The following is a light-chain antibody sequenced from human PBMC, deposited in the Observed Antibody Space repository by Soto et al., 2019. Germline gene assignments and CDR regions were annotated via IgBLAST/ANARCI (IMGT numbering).Light chain of an antibody. J-gene: IGKJ3*01. CDR3: RRRSNWPPAFT. V-gene: IGKV3-11*01. CDR1: QSVSSN. CDR2: GAS. Sequence: EMVMTQSPATLSVSPVERATLSCMASQSVSSNLSWYQQKPCQAPRLLIYGASTRATVIPAIFSGGGSGTDFTLTINGLALENFAFFNCRRRSNWPPAFTFGLETRWIS.